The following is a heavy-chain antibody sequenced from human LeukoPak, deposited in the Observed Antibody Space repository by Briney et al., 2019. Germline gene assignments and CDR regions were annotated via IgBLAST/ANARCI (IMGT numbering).Heavy chain of an antibody. D-gene: IGHD1-26*01. CDR1: GFTFSSYW. CDR2: IRQDGSEK. V-gene: IGHV3-7*01. J-gene: IGHJ4*02. Sequence: PGGSLRLSCAASGFTFSSYWMSWVRQAPGKGLEWVANIRQDGSEKHCVDSVKGRFTISRDNAKNSLYLQMNSLRAEDTAVYYCARDSYPGSGSFLDYWGQGTLVTVSS. CDR3: ARDSYPGSGSFLDY.